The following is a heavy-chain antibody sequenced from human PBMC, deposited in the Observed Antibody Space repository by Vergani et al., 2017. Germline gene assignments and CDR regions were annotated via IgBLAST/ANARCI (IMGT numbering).Heavy chain of an antibody. CDR3: ASSIGYCSSTSCFHYYYYGMDV. CDR1: GYSFTSYW. Sequence: VQLVQSGAEVKKPGESLKISCKGSGYSFTSYWIGWVRQMPGKGLEWMGIIYPGDSDTRYSPSFQGQVTISADKSISTAYLQWSSLKASDTAMYYCASSIGYCSSTSCFHYYYYGMDVWGQGTTVTVSS. D-gene: IGHD2-2*01. V-gene: IGHV5-51*01. CDR2: IYPGDSDT. J-gene: IGHJ6*02.